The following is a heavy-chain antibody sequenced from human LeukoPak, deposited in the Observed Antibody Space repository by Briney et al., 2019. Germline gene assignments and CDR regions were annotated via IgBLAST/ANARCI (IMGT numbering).Heavy chain of an antibody. CDR2: ISYDGSNK. D-gene: IGHD3/OR15-3a*01. CDR1: GFTFSSYG. V-gene: IGHV3-30*18. Sequence: GGSLRLSCAASGFTFSSYGMHWVRQAPGKGLEWVAVISYDGSNKYYADSVKGRFTISRDNSKNTLYLQMNSLRAEDTAVYYCAKDYFPSTLDVPGLFDYWGQGTLVTVSS. J-gene: IGHJ4*02. CDR3: AKDYFPSTLDVPGLFDY.